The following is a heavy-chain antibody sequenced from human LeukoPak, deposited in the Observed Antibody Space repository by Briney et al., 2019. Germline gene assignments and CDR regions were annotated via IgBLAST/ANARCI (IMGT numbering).Heavy chain of an antibody. Sequence: PSQTLSLTCTASGGSISSGSYYWIWLRQPAGKGLEWIGRIYTSGSTNYNPSLKSRVTISVDTSKHQFSLKLSSVTGADTAVYYCARGITIFGVVTAMDVWGQGTTVTVSS. V-gene: IGHV4-61*02. CDR2: IYTSGST. CDR1: GGSISSGSYY. D-gene: IGHD3-3*01. CDR3: ARGITIFGVVTAMDV. J-gene: IGHJ6*02.